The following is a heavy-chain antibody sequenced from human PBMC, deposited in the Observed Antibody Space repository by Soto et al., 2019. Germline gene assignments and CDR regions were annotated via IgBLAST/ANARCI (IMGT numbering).Heavy chain of an antibody. CDR3: ARERSCGADY. V-gene: IGHV1-8*01. D-gene: IGHD2-21*01. CDR2: MNPNSGNT. CDR1: GYTFTSYD. J-gene: IGHJ4*02. Sequence: QVQLVQSGAEVKKPGASVKVSCKASGYTFTSYDINWVRQATGQGLEWMGWMNPNSGNTGYAQKLQGRVTMTRNTSITTVYMELSSLRSEDTAVYCARERSCGADYWGQGTLVTVSS.